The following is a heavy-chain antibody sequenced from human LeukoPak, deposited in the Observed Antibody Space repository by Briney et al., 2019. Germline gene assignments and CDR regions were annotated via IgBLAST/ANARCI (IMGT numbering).Heavy chain of an antibody. J-gene: IGHJ4*02. CDR3: ARDGNSGYDYTNDY. Sequence: GGSLRLSCAASGFTFSSYAMSWVRQAPGKGLEWVSAISGSGGSTYYADSVKGRFTISRDNSKNTLYLQMNSLRAEDTAVYYCARDGNSGYDYTNDYWGQGTLVTVSS. CDR2: ISGSGGST. D-gene: IGHD5-12*01. V-gene: IGHV3-23*01. CDR1: GFTFSSYA.